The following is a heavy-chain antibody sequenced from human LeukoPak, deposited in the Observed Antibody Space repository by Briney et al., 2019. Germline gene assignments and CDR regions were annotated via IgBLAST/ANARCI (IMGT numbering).Heavy chain of an antibody. CDR2: ISTSSSYI. J-gene: IGHJ4*02. Sequence: GGSLRLSCAASGFTFSSYSMNWVRQAPGKGLEWVSSISTSSSYIYYADSVKGRFTISRDNAKKLLYLQMNSLRAEDTAVHYCAKDPTYDSSGYYWYYFDYWGQGTLVTVSS. V-gene: IGHV3-21*01. CDR1: GFTFSSYS. D-gene: IGHD3-22*01. CDR3: AKDPTYDSSGYYWYYFDY.